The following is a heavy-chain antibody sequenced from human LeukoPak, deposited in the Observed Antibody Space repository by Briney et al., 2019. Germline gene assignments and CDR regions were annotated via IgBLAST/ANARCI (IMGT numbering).Heavy chain of an antibody. V-gene: IGHV1-8*01. CDR2: MNPNSGNT. Sequence: ASVKVSCKASGYTFTSYDINWVRQATGQGLEWMGWMNPNSGNTGYAQKFQGRVTMTRNTSISTAYMELSSLRSEDTAVYYCASVIVVRGSSFGYYYMDVWGKGTTVTISS. J-gene: IGHJ6*03. CDR3: ASVIVVRGSSFGYYYMDV. CDR1: GYTFTSYD. D-gene: IGHD3-10*01.